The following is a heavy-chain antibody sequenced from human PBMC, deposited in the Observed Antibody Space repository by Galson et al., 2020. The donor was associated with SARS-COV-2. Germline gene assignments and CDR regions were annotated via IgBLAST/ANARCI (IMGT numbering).Heavy chain of an antibody. Sequence: GTYSADPVKGRFTISRDNSKNTLYLQIHSLRAEDTAIYYCANDLSEVTGILDYWGQGTLVTVSS. CDR3: ANDLSEVTGILDY. J-gene: IGHJ4*02. D-gene: IGHD2-21*02. V-gene: IGHV3-23*01. CDR2: GT.